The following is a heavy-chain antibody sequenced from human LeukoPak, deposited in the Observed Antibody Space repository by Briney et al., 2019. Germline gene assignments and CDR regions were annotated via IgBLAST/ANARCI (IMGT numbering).Heavy chain of an antibody. CDR1: GYTFTGYY. CDR2: INPNSGGT. CDR3: ALNYDFWSGYYKP. Sequence: GASVKVSCKPSGYTFTGYYMHWVRQAPGQGLEWMGWINPNSGGTNYAQKFQGRVTMTRDTSISTAYMELSRLRSDDTGVYYCALNYDFWSGYYKPWGQGTLVTVSS. V-gene: IGHV1-2*02. J-gene: IGHJ5*02. D-gene: IGHD3-3*01.